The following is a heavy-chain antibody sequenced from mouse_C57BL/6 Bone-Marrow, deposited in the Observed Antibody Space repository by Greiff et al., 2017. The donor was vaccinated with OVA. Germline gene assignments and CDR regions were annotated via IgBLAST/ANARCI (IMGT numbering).Heavy chain of an antibody. D-gene: IGHD1-1*01. V-gene: IGHV7-3*01. CDR3: ARYKGRVAVDYVDY. J-gene: IGHJ2*01. CDR2: IRNKPNGSTT. CDR1: GFNFTNYY. Sequence: VQLKESGGGLVQPGDSLSLSCAASGFNFTNYYMSWVRQPPGKALEWLAFIRNKPNGSTTEYSASVKGRFTISRDNSQSILDLQRNALRAEDSATYYCARYKGRVAVDYVDYWGQGTALTVSS.